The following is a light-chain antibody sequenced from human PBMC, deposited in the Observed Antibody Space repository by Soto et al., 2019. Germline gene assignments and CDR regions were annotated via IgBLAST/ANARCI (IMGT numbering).Light chain of an antibody. V-gene: IGKV1-9*01. Sequence: IQLTQSPSSLSASVGDRVTISFQASRGISSYLAWYQQKPGKAPKLLVYSASTLQSGVPSRFSGSGSGPDFTLTISSLQPEDSAAYYCQQLKRYPLTFGQGTRLEIK. CDR3: QQLKRYPLT. J-gene: IGKJ5*01. CDR1: RGISSY. CDR2: SAS.